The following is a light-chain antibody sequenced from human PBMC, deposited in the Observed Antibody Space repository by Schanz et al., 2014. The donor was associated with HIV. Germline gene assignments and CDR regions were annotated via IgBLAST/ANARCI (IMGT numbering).Light chain of an antibody. CDR3: QSYDSSLSGVL. J-gene: IGLJ2*01. CDR2: GNS. V-gene: IGLV1-40*01. CDR1: SSNIGTGYD. Sequence: QSVLTQPPSVSGAPGQRVTISCTGSSSNIGTGYDVQWYQQLPGTAPKLLIYGNSNRPSGVPDRFSGSRSATSASLAITGLQAEDEAEYYCQSYDSSLSGVLFGGGTKLTVL.